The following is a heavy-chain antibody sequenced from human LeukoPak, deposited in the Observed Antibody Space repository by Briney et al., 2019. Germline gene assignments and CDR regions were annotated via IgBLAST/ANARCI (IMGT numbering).Heavy chain of an antibody. V-gene: IGHV3-21*04. J-gene: IGHJ4*01. Sequence: GGSLRLSCAASGFAISTCAMAWVRQAPGKGLEWISSLSSGRSPSYSLEGRLTMSSDNARNTLYLQMDNLRGEDTAMYYCARQLGYCAAGTCYFDSWGHGTQVTVSS. CDR2: LSSGRSP. D-gene: IGHD2-8*02. CDR1: GFAISTCA. CDR3: ARQLGYCAAGTCYFDS.